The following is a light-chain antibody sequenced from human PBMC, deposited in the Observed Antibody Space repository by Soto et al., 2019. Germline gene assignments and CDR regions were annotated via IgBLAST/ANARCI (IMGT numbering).Light chain of an antibody. J-gene: IGKJ5*01. CDR2: DAS. CDR1: QSLNNY. V-gene: IGKV1-5*01. Sequence: EIQMNQSPSTLSASVGDRVTITCRASQSLNNYLAWYQQTPGKAPKLLIYDASTLERGVPSRFSGTGSGTEFTLTISSLHPDDFATYYCKQYHRSSITVGQGTRLEI. CDR3: KQYHRSSIT.